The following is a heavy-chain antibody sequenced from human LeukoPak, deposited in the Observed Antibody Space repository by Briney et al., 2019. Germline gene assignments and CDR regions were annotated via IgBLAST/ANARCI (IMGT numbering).Heavy chain of an antibody. CDR3: ALSYSYGSMGSWYFDL. V-gene: IGHV5-51*01. J-gene: IGHJ2*01. CDR2: IYPGDSDT. CDR1: GYSFTSYW. Sequence: GESLKISCKGSGYSFTSYWIGWVRQMPGKGLEWMGIIYPGDSDTRSSPSFQGQVTISADKSISTAYLQWSSLKASDTAMYYCALSYSYGSMGSWYFDLWGRGTLVTVSS. D-gene: IGHD5-18*01.